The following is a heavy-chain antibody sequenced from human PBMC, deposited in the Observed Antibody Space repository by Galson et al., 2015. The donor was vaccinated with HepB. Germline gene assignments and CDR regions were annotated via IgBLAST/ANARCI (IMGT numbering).Heavy chain of an antibody. J-gene: IGHJ4*02. CDR1: GGSISTYY. D-gene: IGHD5-18*01. V-gene: IGHV4-59*01. CDR2: IYYTGST. CDR3: ARGGGGYNYVADY. Sequence: SETLSLTCTVSGGSISTYYWSWIRQSPGKGLEWIGYIYYTGSTNYNPSLKSRVTISVDTSKNQFSLKLSSVTAADTAVYYCARGGGGYNYVADYWGQGSLVTVSS.